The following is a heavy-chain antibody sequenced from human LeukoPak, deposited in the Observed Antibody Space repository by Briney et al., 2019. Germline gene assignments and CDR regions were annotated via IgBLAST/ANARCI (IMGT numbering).Heavy chain of an antibody. CDR1: GFTFSSYS. CDR2: ISSSSSYI. Sequence: GGSLRLSGAASGFTFSSYSKNWVRKAPGKGLEWVSSISSSSSYIYYADSVKGRFTISRDNAKNSLYLQMNSLRAEDTAVYYCAMRKPGSSYAFDIWGQGTMVTVSS. D-gene: IGHD6-6*01. V-gene: IGHV3-21*01. J-gene: IGHJ3*02. CDR3: AMRKPGSSYAFDI.